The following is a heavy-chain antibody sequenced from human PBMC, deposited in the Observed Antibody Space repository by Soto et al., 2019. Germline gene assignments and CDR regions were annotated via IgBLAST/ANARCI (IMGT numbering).Heavy chain of an antibody. J-gene: IGHJ6*02. D-gene: IGHD6-13*01. V-gene: IGHV3-30-3*01. Sequence: GGSLRLSCAASGFTFSSYAMHWVRQAPGKWLEWVAVISYDGSNKYYADSVKGRFTISRDNSKNTLYLQMNSLRAEDTAVYYCARGAWQQLAHYGMDVWGQGXTVTVYS. CDR1: GFTFSSYA. CDR2: ISYDGSNK. CDR3: ARGAWQQLAHYGMDV.